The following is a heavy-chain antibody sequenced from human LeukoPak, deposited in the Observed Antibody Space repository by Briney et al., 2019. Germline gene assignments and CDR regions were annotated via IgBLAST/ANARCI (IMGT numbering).Heavy chain of an antibody. CDR3: AKTEAPFGSSCLTDGFDY. CDR1: GFTFSSYG. Sequence: GGSLRLSCAASGFTFSSYGMHWVRQAPGKGLEWVAFIRYDGSNKYYADSVKGRFTISRDNSKNTLYLQMNSLRAEDTAVYYCAKTEAPFGSSCLTDGFDYWGQGTLVTVSS. CDR2: IRYDGSNK. D-gene: IGHD6-13*01. V-gene: IGHV3-30*02. J-gene: IGHJ4*02.